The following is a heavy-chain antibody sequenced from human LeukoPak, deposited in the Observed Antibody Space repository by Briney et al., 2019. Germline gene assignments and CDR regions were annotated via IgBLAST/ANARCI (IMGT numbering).Heavy chain of an antibody. J-gene: IGHJ4*02. Sequence: PGGSLRLSCAASGFTFSSYSMTWVRQAPGKGLEWVSYISSSSSTIYYADSVKGRFTISRDNAKNSLYLQMNSLRAEDTAVYYCARWALESSYWGQGTLVTVSS. CDR3: ARWALESSY. CDR1: GFTFSSYS. CDR2: ISSSSSTI. D-gene: IGHD3-3*01. V-gene: IGHV3-48*01.